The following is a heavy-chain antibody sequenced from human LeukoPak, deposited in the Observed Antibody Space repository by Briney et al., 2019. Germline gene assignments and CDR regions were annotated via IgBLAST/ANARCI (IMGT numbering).Heavy chain of an antibody. D-gene: IGHD4-23*01. J-gene: IGHJ4*02. Sequence: GESLKISCQGSGYNFNTYWVAWVRQLPGKGLEWMGIIRPMNSDMRYSPSFQGQVTISADRSINTAYLQWSSLMASDTAMYYCARGTTVVTLDYFDYWGQGTLVTVSS. V-gene: IGHV5-51*01. CDR3: ARGTTVVTLDYFDY. CDR1: GYNFNTYW. CDR2: IRPMNSDM.